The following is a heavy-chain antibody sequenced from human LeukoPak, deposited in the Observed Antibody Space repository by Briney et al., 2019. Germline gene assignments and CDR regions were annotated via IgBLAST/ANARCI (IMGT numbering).Heavy chain of an antibody. CDR3: AKDSHASAYTYGKPFDY. V-gene: IGHV3-53*01. Sequence: GGSLRLSCAASGFTVSSDYMSWVRQAPGKGLEWVSIIYSDGSTYYADSVKGRFTISRDNSKNTVYLQLNSLRADDTAVYYCAKDSHASAYTYGKPFDYWGQGTLVTVSS. D-gene: IGHD5-18*01. CDR1: GFTVSSDY. CDR2: IYSDGST. J-gene: IGHJ4*02.